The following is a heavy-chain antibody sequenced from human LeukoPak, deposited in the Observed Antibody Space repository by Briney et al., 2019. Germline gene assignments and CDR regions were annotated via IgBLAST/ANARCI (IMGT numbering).Heavy chain of an antibody. CDR1: GFTFSNAW. Sequence: TGGSLRLSCAASGFTFSNAWMSWVRQAPGKGLEWVGRIKSKTDGGTTDCAAPVKGRFTISRDDSKNTLYLQMNSLKTEDTAVYYCTTDPPPYSSDRTFDYWGQGTLVTVSS. CDR2: IKSKTDGGTT. V-gene: IGHV3-15*01. J-gene: IGHJ4*02. D-gene: IGHD6-19*01. CDR3: TTDPPPYSSDRTFDY.